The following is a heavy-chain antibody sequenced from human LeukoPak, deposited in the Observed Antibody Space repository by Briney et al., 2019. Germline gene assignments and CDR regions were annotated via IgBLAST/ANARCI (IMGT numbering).Heavy chain of an antibody. V-gene: IGHV3-30*18. CDR2: ISYDGSNK. CDR3: AKGLEQWLVRQLSVDP. Sequence: LGGSLRLSCAASGFTFSSYGMHWVRQAPGKGLEWVAVISYDGSNKYYADSVKGRFTISRDNSKNTLYLQMNSLRAEDTAVYYCAKGLEQWLVRQLSVDPWGQGTLVTVSS. D-gene: IGHD6-19*01. CDR1: GFTFSSYG. J-gene: IGHJ5*02.